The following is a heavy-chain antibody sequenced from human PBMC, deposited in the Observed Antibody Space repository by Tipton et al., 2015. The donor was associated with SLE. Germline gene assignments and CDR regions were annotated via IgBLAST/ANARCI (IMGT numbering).Heavy chain of an antibody. CDR1: GGSVSSYY. J-gene: IGHJ2*01. V-gene: IGHV4-59*02. D-gene: IGHD6-6*01. CDR3: ARVYSSSSEYFDL. Sequence: TLSLTCTVSGGSVSSYYWSWIRQPPGKGLEWIGYISYSGSTNYSPSLKSRVTISVDTSKNQFSLKLSSVTAADTAVYYCARVYSSSSEYFDLWGRGTLVNVSS. CDR2: ISYSGST.